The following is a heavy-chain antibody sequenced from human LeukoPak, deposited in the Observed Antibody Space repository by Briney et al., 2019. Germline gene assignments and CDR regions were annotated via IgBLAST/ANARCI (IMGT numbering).Heavy chain of an antibody. CDR1: GYTLTELS. J-gene: IGHJ4*02. CDR3: ATRRDGYKIPFPLNY. V-gene: IGHV1-24*01. CDR2: FDPEDGET. D-gene: IGHD5-24*01. Sequence: ASVKVSCKVSGYTLTELSMHWVRQAPGKGLEWMGGFDPEDGETIYAQKFQGRVTMTEDTSTDTAYMELSSLRSEDTAVYYCATRRDGYKIPFPLNYWGQGTLVTVSS.